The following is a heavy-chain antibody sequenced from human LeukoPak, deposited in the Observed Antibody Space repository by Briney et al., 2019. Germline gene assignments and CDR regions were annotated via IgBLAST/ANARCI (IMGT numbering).Heavy chain of an antibody. CDR1: GFTFSDYW. J-gene: IGHJ4*02. D-gene: IGHD4-23*01. V-gene: IGHV3-74*01. Sequence: GGSLRLSCAASGFTFSDYWMHWVRQAPGKGLVWVSRIKTDGSDTSYADSVKGRFTISRDNAKNTLYLRMNSLRAEDTAVYYCASGYSSDYGGDTYWGQGTLVTVSS. CDR2: IKTDGSDT. CDR3: ASGYSSDYGGDTY.